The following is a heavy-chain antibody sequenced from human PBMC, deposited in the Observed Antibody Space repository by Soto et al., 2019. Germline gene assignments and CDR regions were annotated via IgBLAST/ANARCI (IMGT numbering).Heavy chain of an antibody. J-gene: IGHJ6*03. V-gene: IGHV3-23*01. Sequence: HRGESLKISCAASGFTFSSYAMSWVRQAPGKGLEWVSAISGSGGSTYYADSVKGRFTISRDNSKNTLYLQMNSLRAEDTAVYYCAKPYCSGGSCYGTYYYYYMDVWGKGTTVTVSS. D-gene: IGHD2-15*01. CDR2: ISGSGGST. CDR1: GFTFSSYA. CDR3: AKPYCSGGSCYGTYYYYYMDV.